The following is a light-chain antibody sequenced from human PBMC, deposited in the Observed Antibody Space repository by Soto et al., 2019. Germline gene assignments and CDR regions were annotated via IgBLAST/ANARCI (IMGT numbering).Light chain of an antibody. V-gene: IGLV2-23*03. Sequence: QSVLTQAASVSGSPGQSITISCTGTSSDDGSYNLVSWYQQHPGKAPKLMIYEGSKRPSGVSNRFSGSKSGNTASLTISGLQAEDEADYYCCSYAGSSTFVVFGGGTKLTVL. J-gene: IGLJ2*01. CDR1: SSDDGSYNL. CDR2: EGS. CDR3: CSYAGSSTFVV.